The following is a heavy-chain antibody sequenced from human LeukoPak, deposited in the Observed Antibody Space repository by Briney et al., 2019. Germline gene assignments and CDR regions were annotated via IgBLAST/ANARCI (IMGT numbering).Heavy chain of an antibody. J-gene: IGHJ3*02. CDR3: AIICTGYYRNAFDI. D-gene: IGHD3/OR15-3a*01. CDR1: GYTFTSYD. CDR2: MNPNSGNT. V-gene: IGHV1-8*01. Sequence: GASVKVSCKASGYTFTSYDINWVRQATGQGLEWMGWMNPNSGNTGYAQKFQGRVTMTRNTSISTAYMELSSLRSEDTAVYYCAIICTGYYRNAFDIGGQGTMVTVSS.